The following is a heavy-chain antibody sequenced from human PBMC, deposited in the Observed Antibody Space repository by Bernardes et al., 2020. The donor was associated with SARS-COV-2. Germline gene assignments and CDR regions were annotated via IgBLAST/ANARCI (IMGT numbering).Heavy chain of an antibody. CDR2: ISVSGGTT. Sequence: GGSLRLSCAASGFTFTSYAMSWVRQAPGKGLEWVSGISVSGGTTYYTDSVRGRFTISRDNSKNTLSLQMNNLRAEDTAVYYCAKDRRERFLEWYFDSWGQGTLVTVSS. CDR1: GFTFTSYA. J-gene: IGHJ4*02. V-gene: IGHV3-23*01. CDR3: AKDRRERFLEWYFDS. D-gene: IGHD3-3*01.